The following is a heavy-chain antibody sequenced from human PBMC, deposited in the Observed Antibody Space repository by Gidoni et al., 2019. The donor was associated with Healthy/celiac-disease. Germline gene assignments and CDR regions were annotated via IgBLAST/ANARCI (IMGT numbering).Heavy chain of an antibody. CDR3: ARASTSSWYPDY. CDR2: ISYDGSRK. D-gene: IGHD6-13*01. CDR1: RFPFSSYA. V-gene: IGHV3-30-3*01. J-gene: IGHJ4*02. Sequence: QVQLVESGGGVVQPGRSLRLSCAASRFPFSSYAMHWVRQAPGKGLEWVAVISYDGSRKYYADAVKGRFTISRDNSKNTLYLQMDSLRAEDTAMYYCARASTSSWYPDYWGQGTLVTVSS.